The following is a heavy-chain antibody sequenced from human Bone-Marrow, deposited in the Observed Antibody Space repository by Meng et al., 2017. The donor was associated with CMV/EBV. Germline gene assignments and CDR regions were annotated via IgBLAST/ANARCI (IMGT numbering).Heavy chain of an antibody. Sequence: SETLSLTCTVSGYSITGPYYWGWIRQPPGKGLEWIGEIYHSGSTNYNPSLKSRVTISVDKSKNQFSLKLSSVTAADTAVYYCARCNSNYYYYGMDVWGQGTTVTVSS. CDR3: ARCNSNYYYYGMDV. CDR2: IYHSGST. D-gene: IGHD4-23*01. CDR1: GYSITGPYY. V-gene: IGHV4-38-2*02. J-gene: IGHJ6*02.